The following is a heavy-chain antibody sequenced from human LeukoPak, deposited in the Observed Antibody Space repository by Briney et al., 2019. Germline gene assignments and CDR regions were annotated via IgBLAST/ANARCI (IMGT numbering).Heavy chain of an antibody. Sequence: AAVKVSCKASGYTVTGHYLHRVRQAPGPGIEWMGWLNPNNGGTQYARKFQGRVTITRDTSTSTAYLELSRLRSDDTAVYYCAREGDSGSYYAYWGQGTLVTVSS. J-gene: IGHJ4*02. V-gene: IGHV1-2*02. CDR1: GYTVTGHY. CDR3: AREGDSGSYYAY. CDR2: LNPNNGGT. D-gene: IGHD1-26*01.